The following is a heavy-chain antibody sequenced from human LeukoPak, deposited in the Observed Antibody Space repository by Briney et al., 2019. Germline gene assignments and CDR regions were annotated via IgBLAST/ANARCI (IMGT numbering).Heavy chain of an antibody. Sequence: SGTLSLTCAVPGGSISSSDWWSWVRQPPGKGLEWIGSIYYSGSTYYNPSLKSRVTISVDTSKNQFSLKLSSVTAADTAVYYCARDHRLWLQGGLDYWGQGTLVTVSS. CDR3: ARDHRLWLQGGLDY. V-gene: IGHV4-4*02. D-gene: IGHD5-18*01. CDR2: IYYSGST. J-gene: IGHJ4*02. CDR1: GGSISSSDW.